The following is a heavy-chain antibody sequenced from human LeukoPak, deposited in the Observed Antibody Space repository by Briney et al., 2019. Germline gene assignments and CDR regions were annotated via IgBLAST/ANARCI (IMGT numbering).Heavy chain of an antibody. Sequence: QSGGSLRLSCAASGFTFSSYGMSWLRQAPGKGLEWLSAISGSGGSTYHADSVKGRFTISRDNSKNTVYLQMNSLRADDTVVYYYRKASNSSRWYFYFDYWGQGNLVTVPS. CDR3: RKASNSSRWYFYFDY. D-gene: IGHD6-13*01. CDR2: ISGSGGST. J-gene: IGHJ4*02. V-gene: IGHV3-23*01. CDR1: GFTFSSYG.